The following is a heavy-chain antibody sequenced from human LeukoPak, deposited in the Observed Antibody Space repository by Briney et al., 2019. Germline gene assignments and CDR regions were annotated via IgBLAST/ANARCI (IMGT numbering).Heavy chain of an antibody. J-gene: IGHJ4*02. V-gene: IGHV1-69*02. Sequence: SVKVSCKASGGTFSSYTISWVRQAPGQGLEWMGRIIPILGIANYAQKFQGRVTITADKSTSTAYMELSSLRSEDTAVYYCASRPRSSNIVVVIAMVYYFDYWGQGTLVTVSS. CDR3: ASRPRSSNIVVVIAMVYYFDY. CDR1: GGTFSSYT. CDR2: IIPILGIA. D-gene: IGHD2-21*01.